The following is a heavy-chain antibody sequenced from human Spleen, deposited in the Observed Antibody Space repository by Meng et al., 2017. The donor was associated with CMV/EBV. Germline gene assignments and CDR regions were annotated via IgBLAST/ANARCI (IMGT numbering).Heavy chain of an antibody. CDR2: IFSGGST. V-gene: IGHV3-66*02. J-gene: IGHJ3*02. D-gene: IGHD3-9*01. Sequence: GESLKISCAASGFTVSTSYMSWVRQAPGKGLGWVSAIFSGGSTYYADSVKGRFTISRDNSKNTLYLQMSSLRADDTSVFYCARNRHGYAGYSAFDIWGQGAMVTV. CDR3: ARNRHGYAGYSAFDI. CDR1: GFTVSTSY.